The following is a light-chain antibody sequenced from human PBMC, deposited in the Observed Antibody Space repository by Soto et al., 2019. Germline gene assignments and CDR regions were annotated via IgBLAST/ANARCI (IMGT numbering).Light chain of an antibody. V-gene: IGKV3-15*01. J-gene: IGKJ1*01. CDR1: QSVSSN. Sequence: EIVMTQSPATLSVSLGERATLSCRASQSVSSNLAWYQQKPGQAPRLLIYGASTRATGIPARFSGSGSATAFTLTIIGLQSDEFAVYYCHQYNNWPTFGQGTNVEIK. CDR2: GAS. CDR3: HQYNNWPT.